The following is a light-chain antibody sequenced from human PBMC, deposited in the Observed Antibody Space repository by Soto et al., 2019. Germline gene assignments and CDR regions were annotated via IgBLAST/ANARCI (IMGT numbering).Light chain of an antibody. V-gene: IGKV4-1*01. CDR1: QTVFHTSYNKDF. CDR3: QQYYSSVT. CDR2: WAS. Sequence: DIVMTHSPDSLSVSLGERATINCKSSQTVFHTSYNKDFLAWYQQKAGQPPKLLFYWASTRESGVPARFSGGGSGTYFSLTINSLHPEDVAVYYCQQYYSSVTFGQGTKLEIK. J-gene: IGKJ2*01.